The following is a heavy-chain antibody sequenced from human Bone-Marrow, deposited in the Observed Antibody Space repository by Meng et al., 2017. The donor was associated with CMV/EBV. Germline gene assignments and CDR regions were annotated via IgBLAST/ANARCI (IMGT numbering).Heavy chain of an antibody. CDR2: ISYDGSNK. J-gene: IGHJ4*02. V-gene: IGHV3-30-3*01. Sequence: GESLKISCAASGFTFSSYAMRWVRQAPGKGLEWVAVISYDGSNKYYADSVKGRFTISRDNSKNTLYLQMNSLRAEDTAVYYCARAKCSSTSCYEYYWGQGTLVTVSS. CDR1: GFTFSSYA. CDR3: ARAKCSSTSCYEYY. D-gene: IGHD2-2*01.